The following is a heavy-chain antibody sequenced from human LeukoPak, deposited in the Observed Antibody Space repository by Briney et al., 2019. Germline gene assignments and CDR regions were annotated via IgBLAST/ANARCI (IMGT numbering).Heavy chain of an antibody. D-gene: IGHD5-18*01. Sequence: SETLSLTCTVSGGSISSYYWSWIRQPPGRGLEWIGYIYYSGSTNYNPSLKSRVTISVDTSKNQFSLKRSSVTAADTAVYYCARGEPDSYGGPVEDYWGQGTLVTVSS. CDR1: GGSISSYY. J-gene: IGHJ4*02. CDR3: ARGEPDSYGGPVEDY. CDR2: IYYSGST. V-gene: IGHV4-59*01.